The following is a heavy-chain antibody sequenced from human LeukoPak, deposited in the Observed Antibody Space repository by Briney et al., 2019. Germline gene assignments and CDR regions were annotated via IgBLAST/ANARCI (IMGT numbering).Heavy chain of an antibody. D-gene: IGHD3-10*01. V-gene: IGHV1-2*02. J-gene: IGHJ4*02. CDR1: GYTFTGYY. CDR3: ARDGLLWFGELSY. Sequence: ASVKVSCKASGYTFTGYYMHWVRQAPGQGLEWMGWINPNSGGTNYAQKFQGRVTMTRDTSISTAYMELSSLRSEDTAVYYCARDGLLWFGELSYWGQGTLVTVSS. CDR2: INPNSGGT.